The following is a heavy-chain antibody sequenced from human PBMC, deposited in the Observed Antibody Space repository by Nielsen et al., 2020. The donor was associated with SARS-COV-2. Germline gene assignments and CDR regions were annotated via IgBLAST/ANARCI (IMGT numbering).Heavy chain of an antibody. D-gene: IGHD3/OR15-3a*01. Sequence: GESLKIFCEASGFSFSNYVMSWVRQAPGKGLEWVSGIGGSGITYFADSVKGRFSISRDNSKNMVYLQMKSLRAEDTAVYYCAKEDWHFDYWGQGTLVTVSS. CDR3: AKEDWHFDY. CDR2: IGGSGIT. V-gene: IGHV3-23*01. J-gene: IGHJ4*02. CDR1: GFSFSNYV.